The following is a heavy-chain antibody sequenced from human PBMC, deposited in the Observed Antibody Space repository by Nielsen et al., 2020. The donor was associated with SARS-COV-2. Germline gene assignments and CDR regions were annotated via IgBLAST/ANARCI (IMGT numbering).Heavy chain of an antibody. CDR1: GYTFTSYG. V-gene: IGHV1-18*01. D-gene: IGHD3-22*01. Sequence: ASVKVSCKASGYTFTSYGISWVRQAPGQGLEWMGWISAYNGNTNYAQKLQGRVTMTTDTSTSTAYMELRSLRSDDTAVYYCARGSNYYDSSGYYYVGGDYYYYYGMDVWGQGTTVTVSS. CDR3: ARGSNYYDSSGYYYVGGDYYYYYGMDV. CDR2: ISAYNGNT. J-gene: IGHJ6*02.